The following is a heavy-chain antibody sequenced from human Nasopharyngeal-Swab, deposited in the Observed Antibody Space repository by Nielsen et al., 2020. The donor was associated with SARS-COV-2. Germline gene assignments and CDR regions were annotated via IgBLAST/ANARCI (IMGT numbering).Heavy chain of an antibody. D-gene: IGHD3-10*01. CDR2: ISSSSSYI. CDR3: ARSPRGGFDP. CDR1: GFTFSSYS. Sequence: GESLKISCAASGFTFSSYSMNWVRQAPGKGLEWVSSISSSSSYIYYADSVKGRFTISRDNAKNSLYLQMNSLRAEDTAVYYCARSPRGGFDPWGQGTLVTVSS. V-gene: IGHV3-21*01. J-gene: IGHJ5*02.